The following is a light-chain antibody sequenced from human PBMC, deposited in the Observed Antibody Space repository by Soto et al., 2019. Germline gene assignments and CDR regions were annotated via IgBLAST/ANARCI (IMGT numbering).Light chain of an antibody. J-gene: IGKJ3*01. V-gene: IGKV3-20*01. CDR1: QSINNRY. Sequence: EIVLTQSPGTLSLSPGERATLSCRASQSINNRYLAWYQQKPGQAPRLLIYAASSMATGIPDRFSGSGSGTDCTLTISRLEPEDFAVYYCQQFGSSPGFTFGPGTKVDIK. CDR2: AAS. CDR3: QQFGSSPGFT.